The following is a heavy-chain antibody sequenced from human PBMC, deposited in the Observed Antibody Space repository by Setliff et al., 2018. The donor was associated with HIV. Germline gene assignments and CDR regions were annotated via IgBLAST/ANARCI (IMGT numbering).Heavy chain of an antibody. Sequence: PGGSLRLSCSASGFTFSSYAMHWVRQAPGKGLEYVSAISSNGGSTYYADSVKGRFTISRDNSKNTLYLQMSSLRAEDTAVYYCARDRGDGYEPDASAFDIWGQGTMVTVSS. CDR1: GFTFSSYA. D-gene: IGHD5-12*01. V-gene: IGHV3-64D*09. CDR2: ISSNGGST. J-gene: IGHJ3*02. CDR3: ARDRGDGYEPDASAFDI.